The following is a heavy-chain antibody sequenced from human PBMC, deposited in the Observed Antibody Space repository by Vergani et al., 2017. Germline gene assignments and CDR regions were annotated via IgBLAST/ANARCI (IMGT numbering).Heavy chain of an antibody. V-gene: IGHV3-48*01. Sequence: QLVESGGGWVQPGGSLRLSCVVSGFDFSSYIMNWVRQAPGKGLEWVSFVSTGTKSQSYAESVKGRFTISRDSAKNSLYRQMDSLRAEDTAVYYCAREYSSTSVRACDVWVQGTKVTVCS. CDR1: GFDFSSYI. CDR2: VSTGTKSQ. D-gene: IGHD2-2*01. CDR3: AREYSSTSVRACDV. J-gene: IGHJ3*01.